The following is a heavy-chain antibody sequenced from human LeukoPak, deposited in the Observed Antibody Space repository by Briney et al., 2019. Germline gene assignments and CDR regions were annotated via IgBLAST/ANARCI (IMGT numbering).Heavy chain of an antibody. CDR1: GGSFSGYY. CDR3: ARELGIAAAGSWFDP. V-gene: IGHV4-34*01. J-gene: IGHJ5*02. Sequence: SETLSLTCAVYGGSFSGYYWSWIRQPPGKGLEWIGEINHSGSTNYNPSLKSRVTISVDTSKNQFSLKLSSVTAADTAVYYCARELGIAAAGSWFDPWGQGTLVTVSS. D-gene: IGHD6-13*01. CDR2: INHSGST.